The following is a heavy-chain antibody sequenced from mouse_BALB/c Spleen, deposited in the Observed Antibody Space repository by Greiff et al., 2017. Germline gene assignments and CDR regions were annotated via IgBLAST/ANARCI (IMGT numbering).Heavy chain of an antibody. Sequence: VQLQQPGAELVKPGTSVKLSCKASGYNFTSYWINWVKLRPGQGLEWIGDIYPGSGSTNYNEKFKSKATLTVDTSSSTAYMQLSSLASEDSALYYCARWYYYAMDYWGQGTSVTVSS. V-gene: IGHV1-55*01. CDR3: ARWYYYAMDY. CDR2: IYPGSGST. CDR1: GYNFTSYW. J-gene: IGHJ4*01.